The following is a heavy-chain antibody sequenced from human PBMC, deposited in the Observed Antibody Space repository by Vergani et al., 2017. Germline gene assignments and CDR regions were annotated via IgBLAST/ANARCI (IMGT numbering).Heavy chain of an antibody. CDR3: AREDGVPAACYYMDV. D-gene: IGHD2-2*01. V-gene: IGHV4-61*02. CDR1: GGSISSGSYY. Sequence: QVQLQESGPGLVKPSQTLSLTCTVSGGSISSGSYYWSWIRQPAGKGLEWIGRIYTSGSTNYNPSLKSRGTIAIDTSKNQFSLKLSAVTAADTAVYYWAREDGVPAACYYMDVWGKGTTGTVSS. J-gene: IGHJ6*03. CDR2: IYTSGST.